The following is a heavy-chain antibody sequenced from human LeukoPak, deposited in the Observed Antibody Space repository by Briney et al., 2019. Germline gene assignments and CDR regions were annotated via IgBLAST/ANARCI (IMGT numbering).Heavy chain of an antibody. Sequence: SQTLSLTCALSGDILSSNSAAWHWLRQSPSRGLEWLGRTYYRSKWYNDYAGSVKSRITLNPDTSKNQFSLQLNSVSPEDTAVYYCARVQQQLVGVWGKGTTVTVSS. V-gene: IGHV6-1*01. CDR1: GDILSSNSAA. J-gene: IGHJ6*04. CDR3: ARVQQQLVGV. CDR2: TYYRSKWYN. D-gene: IGHD6-13*01.